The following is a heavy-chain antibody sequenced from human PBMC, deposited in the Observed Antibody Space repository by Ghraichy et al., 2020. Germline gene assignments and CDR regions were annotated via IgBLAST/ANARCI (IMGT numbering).Heavy chain of an antibody. D-gene: IGHD1-26*01. J-gene: IGHJ4*02. CDR2: IYYSGST. CDR3: ARFDIVGARFDY. CDR1: GGSISSYY. Sequence: SETLSLTCTVSGGSISSYYWSWIRQPPGKGLEWIGCIYYSGSTDYNPSLKSRVTISVDTSKNQFSLKLISVTAADTAVYYCARFDIVGARFDYWGQGTPVTVSS. V-gene: IGHV4-59*01.